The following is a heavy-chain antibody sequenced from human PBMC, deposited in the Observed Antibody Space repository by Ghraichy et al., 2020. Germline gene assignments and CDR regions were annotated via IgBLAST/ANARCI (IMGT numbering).Heavy chain of an antibody. V-gene: IGHV2-5*01. CDR2: IYGNDDK. J-gene: IGHJ4*02. CDR3: AHRLPHGAGTHYPYLFDS. CDR1: GFSFITGGVA. Sequence: SGPTLVKPTQTLTLTCTFSGFSFITGGVAVDWIRQPPGKALEWLAVIYGNDDKEYTASLRSRLTITKDTSKNQVVLTMTNMDPVDTATYYCAHRLPHGAGTHYPYLFDSWGQGTLVTVSS. D-gene: IGHD3-10*01.